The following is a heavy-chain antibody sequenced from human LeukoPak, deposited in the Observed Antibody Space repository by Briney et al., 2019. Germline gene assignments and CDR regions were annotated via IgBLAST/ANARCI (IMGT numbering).Heavy chain of an antibody. Sequence: GGSLRLSCAASGFTFSSYGMLWVRQAPGKGLDWVAFIRYDGNNKLYADSVKGRFTISRDNSKNTLYLHINSLRAEDTAVYYCVKDNPLDYWGQGTLVIVSS. CDR1: GFTFSSYG. V-gene: IGHV3-30*02. J-gene: IGHJ4*02. D-gene: IGHD1-14*01. CDR3: VKDNPLDY. CDR2: IRYDGNNK.